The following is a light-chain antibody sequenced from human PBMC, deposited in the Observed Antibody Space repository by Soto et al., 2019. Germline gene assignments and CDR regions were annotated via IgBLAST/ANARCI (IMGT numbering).Light chain of an antibody. CDR2: GAS. V-gene: IGKV3-20*01. J-gene: IGKJ3*01. CDR1: QSVGSNY. CDR3: QQYGSSPFT. Sequence: EIVLTQFPGTLSLSPGERATLSCRASQSVGSNYLAWYQQKPGQAPRLLIYGASSGATGIPDRFSGSGSGTDFTLTISRLEPEDFAVYYCQQYGSSPFTFGPGTTVDMK.